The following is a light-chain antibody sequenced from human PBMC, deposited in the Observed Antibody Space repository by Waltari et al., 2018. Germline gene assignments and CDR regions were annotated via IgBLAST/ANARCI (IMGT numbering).Light chain of an antibody. V-gene: IGLV2-11*02. CDR1: SNDVGGYNY. CDR2: DVT. Sequence: QSALTQPRPVSGSPGQSVTIPCTGTSNDVGGYNYVSWYQHHPGKAPKLMLYDVTKRPSGFPDRFSGSKSGNTASLTISGLQAEDEADYYCCSYAGTYTHVVFGGGTKVTVL. CDR3: CSYAGTYTHVV. J-gene: IGLJ2*01.